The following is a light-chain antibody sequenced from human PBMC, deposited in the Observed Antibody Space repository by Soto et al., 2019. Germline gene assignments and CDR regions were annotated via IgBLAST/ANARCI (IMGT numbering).Light chain of an antibody. J-gene: IGKJ1*01. CDR1: QSVSSN. CDR3: QQYNNWPTWT. V-gene: IGKV3-15*01. Sequence: EIVMTQSPATLSVSPGDSAPLSCRASQSVSSNLAWYQQKPGQAPRLLIYGASTRATGIPARFSGSGSGTEFTLTISSLQSEDFAVYYCQQYNNWPTWTFGEGTKVDIK. CDR2: GAS.